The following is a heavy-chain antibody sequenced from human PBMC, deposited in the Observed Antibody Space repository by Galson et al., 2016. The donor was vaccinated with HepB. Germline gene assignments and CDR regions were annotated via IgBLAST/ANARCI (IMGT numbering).Heavy chain of an antibody. V-gene: IGHV3-13*01. CDR2: IETAGDT. Sequence: LRLSCAASGFTFSIHDMHWVRQAPGKGLEWVSAIETAGDTYYPDSVKGRFTISRENAKNSLYLQMNSLRAGDTAVYYCARGKSLLTMPWNYGLDVWGKGTTVSVSS. CDR3: ARGKSLLTMPWNYGLDV. D-gene: IGHD4/OR15-4a*01. CDR1: GFTFSIHD. J-gene: IGHJ6*04.